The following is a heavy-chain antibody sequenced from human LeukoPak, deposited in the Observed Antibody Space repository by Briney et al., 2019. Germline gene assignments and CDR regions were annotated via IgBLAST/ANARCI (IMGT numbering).Heavy chain of an antibody. J-gene: IGHJ4*02. CDR1: GGPISSSSYY. CDR2: IYYSGST. D-gene: IGHD4-17*01. Sequence: SETLSLTCTVSGGPISSSSYYWGWIRQPPGKGLEWVGSIYYSGSTYYNPSLKSRVTISVDTSKNQFSLKLSSVTAADTAVYYCARHYVYGDYADYWGQGTLVTVSS. V-gene: IGHV4-39*01. CDR3: ARHYVYGDYADY.